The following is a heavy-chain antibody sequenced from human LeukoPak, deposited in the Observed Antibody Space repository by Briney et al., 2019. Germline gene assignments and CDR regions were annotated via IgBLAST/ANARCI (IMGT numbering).Heavy chain of an antibody. CDR1: GYTLTELS. D-gene: IGHD5-24*01. J-gene: IGHJ4*02. CDR2: FDPEDGET. Sequence: ASVKVSCKVSGYTLTELSMHWVRQAPGKGLEWVGGFDPEDGETIYAQKFQGRVTMAEDTSTDTAYMELSSLRSEDTAVYYCATGLWGLQSLPGDYWGQGTLVTVSS. V-gene: IGHV1-24*01. CDR3: ATGLWGLQSLPGDY.